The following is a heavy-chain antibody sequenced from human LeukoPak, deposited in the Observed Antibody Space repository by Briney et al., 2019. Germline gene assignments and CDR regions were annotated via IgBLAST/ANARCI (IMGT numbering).Heavy chain of an antibody. J-gene: IGHJ6*02. Sequence: GESLKVSCKASGYTFTGYYMHWVRQAPGQGLEWMGWINPNSGGTNYAQKFQGRVTMTRDTSISTAYMELSRLRSDDTAVYYCASAVDYYYYGMDVWGQGTTVTVSS. CDR1: GYTFTGYY. CDR3: ASAVDYYYYGMDV. CDR2: INPNSGGT. V-gene: IGHV1-2*02.